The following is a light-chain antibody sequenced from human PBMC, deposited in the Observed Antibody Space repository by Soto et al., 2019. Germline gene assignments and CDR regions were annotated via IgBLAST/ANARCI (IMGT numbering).Light chain of an antibody. Sequence: IVMTHSPATLSLSPWLRYTHSFTSSQTVSSNLAWYQQKPGQDPRLLLYGASTRATGFPARFSGSGSGTEFTLTISSLQSEDFAAYYCQQYNNWSPLTFGGGTKVDIK. CDR3: QQYNNWSPLT. V-gene: IGKV3D-15*01. CDR1: QTVSSN. J-gene: IGKJ4*01. CDR2: GAS.